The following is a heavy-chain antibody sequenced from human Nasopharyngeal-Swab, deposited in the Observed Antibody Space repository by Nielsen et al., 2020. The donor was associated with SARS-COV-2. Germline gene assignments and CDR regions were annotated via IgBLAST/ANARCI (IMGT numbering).Heavy chain of an antibody. CDR3: ASSHDFWSGSPYYYYYGMDV. V-gene: IGHV3-74*01. CDR2: INSDGSST. J-gene: IGHJ6*02. D-gene: IGHD3-3*01. Sequence: VRQMPGKGLVWVSRINSDGSSTSYADSVKGRFTISRDNSKNTLYLQMNSLRAEDTAVYYCASSHDFWSGSPYYYYYGMDVWGQGTTVTVSS.